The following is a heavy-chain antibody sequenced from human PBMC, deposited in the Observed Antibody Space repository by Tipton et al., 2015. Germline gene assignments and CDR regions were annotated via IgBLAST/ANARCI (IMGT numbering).Heavy chain of an antibody. V-gene: IGHV4-59*01. J-gene: IGHJ6*02. CDR1: GGSISSYY. D-gene: IGHD2-21*01. CDR3: ARDFIRTGMDI. Sequence: TLSLTCTVSGGSISSYYWSWIRQPPGKGLEWIGYIYYSGSTYYNPSLKSRVTMSVDTSKNQFSLRLTSVTAADTAVYYCARDFIRTGMDIWGQGTTVTVSS. CDR2: IYYSGST.